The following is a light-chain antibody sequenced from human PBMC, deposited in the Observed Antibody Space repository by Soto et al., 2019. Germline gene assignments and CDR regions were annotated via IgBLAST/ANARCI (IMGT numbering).Light chain of an antibody. J-gene: IGKJ1*01. CDR1: QSVSSSY. CDR2: GAS. CDR3: QQYGSSPRT. V-gene: IGKV3-20*01. Sequence: EIGLTQAPGTLSLAPGERATLSCRASQSVSSSYLAWYQQKPGQAPRLLIYGASSRATGIPDRFSGIGSGTDFTLTISRLEPEDFAVYYCQQYGSSPRTFGQGTKVEIK.